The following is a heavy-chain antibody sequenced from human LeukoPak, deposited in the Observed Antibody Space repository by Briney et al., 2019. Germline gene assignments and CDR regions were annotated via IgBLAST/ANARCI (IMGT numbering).Heavy chain of an antibody. CDR2: ISSDESIT. Sequence: PGGSLRLSCAASGFTVSSNYMSWVRQAPGKGLVWVSRISSDESITSYADSVKGRFTISRDNAKNTLFLQMNGLRAEDTAVYYCARVSLSSGCLSNWGQGTLVTVSS. V-gene: IGHV3-74*01. J-gene: IGHJ4*02. CDR3: ARVSLSSGCLSN. D-gene: IGHD6-19*01. CDR1: GFTVSSNY.